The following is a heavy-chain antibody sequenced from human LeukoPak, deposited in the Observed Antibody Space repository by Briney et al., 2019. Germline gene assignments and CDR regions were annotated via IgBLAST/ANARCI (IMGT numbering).Heavy chain of an antibody. V-gene: IGHV3-21*01. CDR3: ARDWAVVATIPYWYFDL. D-gene: IGHD5-12*01. CDR1: GFTFRSYT. J-gene: IGHJ2*01. CDR2: LSPTRFYK. Sequence: GGSLRLSCAASGFTFRSYTMNWVRQAPGKGLEWVSSLSPTRFYKYHADSLKGRFTISRDNAENSLYLQMNSLRVEDTAVYFCARDWAVVATIPYWYFDLWGRGTLVTVSS.